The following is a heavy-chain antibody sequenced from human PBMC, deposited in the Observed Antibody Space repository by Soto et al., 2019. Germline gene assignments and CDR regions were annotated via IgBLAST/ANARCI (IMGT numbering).Heavy chain of an antibody. CDR3: ARGRGYSGYDYDY. V-gene: IGHV4-31*03. CDR2: IYYSGST. CDR1: GGSISSGGYY. D-gene: IGHD5-12*01. Sequence: PXETLSLTCTVSGGSISSGGYYWSWIRQHPGKGLEWIGYIYYSGSTYYNPSLKSRVTISVDTSKNQFSLKLSSVTAADTAVYYCARGRGYSGYDYDYWGQGTLVTVSS. J-gene: IGHJ4*02.